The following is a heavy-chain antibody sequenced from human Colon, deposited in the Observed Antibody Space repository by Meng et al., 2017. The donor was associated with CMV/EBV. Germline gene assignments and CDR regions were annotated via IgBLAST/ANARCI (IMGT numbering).Heavy chain of an antibody. V-gene: IGHV3-23*01. D-gene: IGHD2/OR15-2a*01. J-gene: IGHJ4*02. CDR1: GFTFSNYA. CDR2: ISGSGGST. CDR3: AKDRPFDEYCSDN. Sequence: GGSLRLSCAASGFTFSNYAMSWVRQAPGKVLEWVSAISGSGGSTYYADSVKGRFTISRANSKNTLYLQMNSLRAEDTALYYCAKDRPFDEYCSDNWGQGTLVTVSS.